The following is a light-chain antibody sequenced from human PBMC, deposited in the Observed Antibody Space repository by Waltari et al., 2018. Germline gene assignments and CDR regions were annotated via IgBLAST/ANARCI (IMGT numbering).Light chain of an antibody. Sequence: QSLLTQPPSVSGAPGQRVPISCTRSNPNIRANSHLHWYQQLPGTAPKLLTYDTDNRPSGVPDRFSGSKSGTSASLAIIGLQAEDEADYYCQSFDNSLTTWVFGGGTKLTVL. CDR1: NPNIRANSH. CDR2: DTD. J-gene: IGLJ3*02. CDR3: QSFDNSLTTWV. V-gene: IGLV1-40*01.